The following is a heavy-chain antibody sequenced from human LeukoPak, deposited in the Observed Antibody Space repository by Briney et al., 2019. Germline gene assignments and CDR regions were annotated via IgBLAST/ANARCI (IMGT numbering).Heavy chain of an antibody. CDR3: ARGDLYDSAGYYFDY. CDR2: IYHSGST. CDR1: GGSISSGGYS. Sequence: SETLSLTCAVSGGSISSGGYSWSWIRQPPGKGLEWIGYIYHSGSTYYNPSLKSRVTISVDRSKNQFSLKLSSVTAADTAVYYCARGDLYDSAGYYFDYWGQGTLVTVSS. D-gene: IGHD3-22*01. V-gene: IGHV4-30-2*01. J-gene: IGHJ4*02.